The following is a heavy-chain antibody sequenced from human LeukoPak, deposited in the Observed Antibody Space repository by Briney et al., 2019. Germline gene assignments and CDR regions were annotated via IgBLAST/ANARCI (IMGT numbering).Heavy chain of an antibody. V-gene: IGHV1-24*01. Sequence: GASVKVSCKVSGYTLTELSMHWVRQAPGKGLEWMGGFDPEDGETIYAQKFQGRVTMTEDTSTDTAYMELSSLRSEDTAVYYCSTSPSFGSSWYQFNYWGQGTLVTVSS. J-gene: IGHJ4*02. CDR3: STSPSFGSSWYQFNY. D-gene: IGHD6-13*01. CDR1: GYTLTELS. CDR2: FDPEDGET.